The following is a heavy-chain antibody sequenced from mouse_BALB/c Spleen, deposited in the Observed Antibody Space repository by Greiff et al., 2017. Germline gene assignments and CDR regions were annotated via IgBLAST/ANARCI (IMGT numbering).Heavy chain of an antibody. V-gene: IGHV1-5*01. Sequence: EVQLQQSGTVLARPGASVKMSCKASGYTFTSYWMHWVKQRPGQGLEWIGAIYPGNSDTSYNQKFKGKAKLTAVTSTSTAYMELSSLTNEDSAVYYCTRSIYYYGSSSHFDYWGQGTTLTVSS. CDR1: GYTFTSYW. CDR3: TRSIYYYGSSSHFDY. J-gene: IGHJ2*01. D-gene: IGHD1-1*01. CDR2: IYPGNSDT.